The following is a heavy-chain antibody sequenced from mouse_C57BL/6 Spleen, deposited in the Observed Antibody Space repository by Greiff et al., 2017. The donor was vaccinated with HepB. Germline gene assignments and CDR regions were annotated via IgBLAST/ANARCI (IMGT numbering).Heavy chain of an antibody. CDR3: AREAYYYGSSYYWYFDV. CDR1: GFTFSDYG. J-gene: IGHJ1*03. V-gene: IGHV5-17*01. D-gene: IGHD1-1*01. CDR2: ISSGSSTI. Sequence: DVKLVESGGGLVKPGGSLKLSCAASGFTFSDYGMHWVRQAPEKGLEWVAYISSGSSTIYYADTEKGRFTISRDNAKNTLFLQMTSLRSDDTDMYYGAREAYYYGSSYYWYFDVWGTGTTVTVSS.